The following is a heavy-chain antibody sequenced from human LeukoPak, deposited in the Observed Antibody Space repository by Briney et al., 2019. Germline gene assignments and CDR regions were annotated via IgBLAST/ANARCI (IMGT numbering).Heavy chain of an antibody. J-gene: IGHJ5*02. CDR2: MNPYSGST. V-gene: IGHV1-8*01. Sequence: ASVKVSCKASGYTFTSYEINWVRQATGQGLEWMGCMNPYSGSTGYVQEFQGRVTVTRDPSISTAYMELSSLTSEDTAVYFCSRRIPTSGAPYWFDPWGQGTLVTVSS. CDR3: SRRIPTSGAPYWFDP. D-gene: IGHD3-10*01. CDR1: GYTFTSYE.